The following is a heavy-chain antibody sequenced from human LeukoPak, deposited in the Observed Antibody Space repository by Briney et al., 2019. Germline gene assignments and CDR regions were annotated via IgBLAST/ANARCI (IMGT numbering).Heavy chain of an antibody. CDR2: ISGSGGST. CDR3: AKAPDYDYVWGSYRYSFSFDY. D-gene: IGHD3-16*02. Sequence: GGSLRLSCAASGFTFSSYAMSWVRQAPGKGLEWVSAISGSGGSTYYADSVKGRLTISRDNSRNTLYLQMNSLRAEDTVVYYCAKAPDYDYVWGSYRYSFSFDYWGQGTLVTVSS. CDR1: GFTFSSYA. J-gene: IGHJ4*02. V-gene: IGHV3-23*01.